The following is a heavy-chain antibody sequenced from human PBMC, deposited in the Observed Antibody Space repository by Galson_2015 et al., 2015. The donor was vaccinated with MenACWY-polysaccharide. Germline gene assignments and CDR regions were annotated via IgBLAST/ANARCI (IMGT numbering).Heavy chain of an antibody. D-gene: IGHD1/OR15-1a*01. CDR1: GGTFSNYA. Sequence: SVKVSCKASGGTFSNYAISWVRQAPGQGLEWMGGIFTIFGTANYAQKFQGRVTITADKSTSTAYMELSSLRSEDTAVYYCARVVTTGGWFDPWGQGTLVTVSS. J-gene: IGHJ5*02. CDR3: ARVVTTGGWFDP. V-gene: IGHV1-69*06. CDR2: IFTIFGTA.